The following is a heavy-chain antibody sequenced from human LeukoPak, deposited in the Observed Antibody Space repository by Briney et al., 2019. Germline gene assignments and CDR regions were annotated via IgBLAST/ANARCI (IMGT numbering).Heavy chain of an antibody. J-gene: IGHJ4*02. Sequence: SETLSLTCTVSGGSISSYYWSWIRQPPGKGLEWIGYIYYSGSTNYNPSLKSRVTISVDTSKNQFSLELSSVTAADTAVYYCARDRGDYDSSGYYGYFDYWGQGALVTVSS. D-gene: IGHD3-22*01. CDR1: GGSISSYY. V-gene: IGHV4-59*01. CDR2: IYYSGST. CDR3: ARDRGDYDSSGYYGYFDY.